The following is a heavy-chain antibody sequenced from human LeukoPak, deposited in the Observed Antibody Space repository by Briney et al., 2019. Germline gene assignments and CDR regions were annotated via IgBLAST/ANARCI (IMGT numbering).Heavy chain of an antibody. D-gene: IGHD1-26*01. V-gene: IGHV3-23*01. CDR1: GFTFSSYA. Sequence: PGGSLRLSCAASGFTFSSYAMSWVRQAPGKGLEWVSGINNNGVSTFYADSVKGRFTISRDNSKNTLYLQMNSLRAEDTAVYYCAKGRGWEASYYYYYMDVWGKGTTVTISS. CDR3: AKGRGWEASYYYYYMDV. J-gene: IGHJ6*03. CDR2: INNNGVST.